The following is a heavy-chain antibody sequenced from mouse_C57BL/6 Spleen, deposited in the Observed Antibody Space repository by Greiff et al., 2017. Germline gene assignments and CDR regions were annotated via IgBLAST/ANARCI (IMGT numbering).Heavy chain of an antibody. CDR1: GYAFSSSW. CDR2: IYPGDGDT. D-gene: IGHD2-4*01. V-gene: IGHV1-82*01. J-gene: IGHJ4*01. CDR3: ARGFYDYDVDYAMDY. Sequence: VQRVESGPELVKPGASVKISCKASGYAFSSSWMNWVKQRPGKGLEWIGRIYPGDGDTNYNGKFKGKATLTADKSSSTAYMQLSSLTSEDSAVYFCARGFYDYDVDYAMDYWGQGTSVTVSS.